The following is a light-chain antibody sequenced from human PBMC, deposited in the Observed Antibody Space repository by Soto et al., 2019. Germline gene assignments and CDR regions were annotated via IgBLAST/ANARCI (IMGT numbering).Light chain of an antibody. V-gene: IGKV3-20*01. CDR2: GAS. Sequence: EIVLTQSPGTLSLSPGERATLSCRASQSVSSSYLAWYRQKPGQAPRLLIYGASSRATGIPDRFSSSGSGTDFTLTISRLEPEDFAVYYCQQYGSSPVTFGQGTKVEIK. CDR3: QQYGSSPVT. J-gene: IGKJ2*01. CDR1: QSVSSSY.